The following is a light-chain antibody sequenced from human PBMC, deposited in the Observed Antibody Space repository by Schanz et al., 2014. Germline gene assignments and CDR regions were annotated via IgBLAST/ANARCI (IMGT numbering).Light chain of an antibody. V-gene: IGKV3-11*01. CDR1: QSVGSY. Sequence: EIVLTQSPATLSLSPGERATLSCRASQSVGSYLAWYQQKPGQAPRLLIYGASNRATGIPDRFSGSGSGTDFILTISGLEPEDFAVYYCQQHDSSLVTFGGGTKVESK. J-gene: IGKJ4*01. CDR2: GAS. CDR3: QQHDSSLVT.